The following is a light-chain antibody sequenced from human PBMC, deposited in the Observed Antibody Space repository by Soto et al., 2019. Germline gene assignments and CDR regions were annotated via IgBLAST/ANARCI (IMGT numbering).Light chain of an antibody. J-gene: IGKJ4*01. CDR1: QSVSSSY. V-gene: IGKV3-20*01. CDR3: QQYGSSPLT. CDR2: GAS. Sequence: EIVLTQSPGTLSLSPGERATLACRASQSVSSSYLAWYQQKPGQAPRLLIYGASSRATGIPDRFSGSGSGTDFTLTLSRREPEDFAVYYCQQYGSSPLTLGGGTQVQIK.